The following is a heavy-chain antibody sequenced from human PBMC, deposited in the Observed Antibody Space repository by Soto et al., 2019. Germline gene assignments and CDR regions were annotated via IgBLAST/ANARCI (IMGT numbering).Heavy chain of an antibody. D-gene: IGHD2-15*01. CDR3: ARERLVGAAAADAFDI. CDR2: ISYDGSNK. Sequence: QVQLVESGGGVVQPGRSLRLSCAASGFTFSSYAMHWVRQAPGKGLERVAVISYDGSNKYYADSVKGRFTISRDNSKSTLYLQMNSLRAEDTAVYYCARERLVGAAAADAFDIWGQGTMVTVSS. J-gene: IGHJ3*02. V-gene: IGHV3-30-3*01. CDR1: GFTFSSYA.